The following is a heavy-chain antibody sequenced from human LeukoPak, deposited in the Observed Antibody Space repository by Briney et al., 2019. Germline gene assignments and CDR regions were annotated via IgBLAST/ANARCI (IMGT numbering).Heavy chain of an antibody. CDR2: ISGSGGST. CDR3: AKATRYYDSSGYSYYFDY. J-gene: IGHJ4*02. Sequence: PGGSLRLSCAASEFTFSSYGMSWVRQAPGRGLEWVSSISGSGGSTQYADSVQGRFAISRDNSKNVLYLQMNSLRAEDTAVYFCAKATRYYDSSGYSYYFDYWGQGTLVTVSS. CDR1: EFTFSSYG. D-gene: IGHD3-22*01. V-gene: IGHV3-23*01.